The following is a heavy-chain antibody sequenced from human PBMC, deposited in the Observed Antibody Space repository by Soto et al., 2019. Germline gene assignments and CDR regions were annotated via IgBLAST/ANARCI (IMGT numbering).Heavy chain of an antibody. Sequence: QVQLQESGPGLVKPSETLSLTCTVSGGSISSYYWSWIRQPPGKGLEWIGYSYYSGSTNYNPSLKSRVTISVDTSKNQFSLKVSSVTAADTAVYYCARGTIFGDDAFDIWGQGTMVTVSS. CDR3: ARGTIFGDDAFDI. CDR2: SYYSGST. D-gene: IGHD3-10*02. CDR1: GGSISSYY. V-gene: IGHV4-59*13. J-gene: IGHJ3*02.